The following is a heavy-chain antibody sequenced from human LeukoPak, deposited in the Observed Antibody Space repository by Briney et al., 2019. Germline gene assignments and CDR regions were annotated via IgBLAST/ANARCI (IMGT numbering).Heavy chain of an antibody. V-gene: IGHV4-39*01. CDR1: GGSISSSGYY. CDR2: IYSSGNT. J-gene: IGHJ5*02. D-gene: IGHD6-13*01. CDR3: ARVKNRIAAAGTGWFDP. Sequence: SETLSLTCTVSGGSISSSGYYWGWIRQPPGKGLEWIGSIYSSGNTYYNSSLKSRVTISVDTSKNQFSLKLSSVTAADTAVYYCARVKNRIAAAGTGWFDPWGQGTLVTVSS.